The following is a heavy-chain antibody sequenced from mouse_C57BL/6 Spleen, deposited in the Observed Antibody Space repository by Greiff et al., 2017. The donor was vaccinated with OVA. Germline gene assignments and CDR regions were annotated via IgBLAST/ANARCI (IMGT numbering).Heavy chain of an antibody. V-gene: IGHV14-4*01. CDR1: GYTINDDY. Sequence: VQLQQSGAELVKPGASVKLSCTASGYTINDDYMHWVKQRPEQGLEWIGCINPGNGDTYYASKFQGKATIPADTSSNTAYLQLSSLTSEDTAVYYGTSYGRGGGYWGQGTTLTVSS. CDR3: TSYGRGGGY. D-gene: IGHD2-1*01. J-gene: IGHJ2*01. CDR2: INPGNGDT.